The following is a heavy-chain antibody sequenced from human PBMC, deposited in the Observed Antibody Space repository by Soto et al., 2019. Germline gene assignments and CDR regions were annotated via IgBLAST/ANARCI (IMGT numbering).Heavy chain of an antibody. CDR2: ISWNSGNI. CDR3: TKDRNNLYNTGGVFDI. V-gene: IGHV3-9*01. Sequence: EVQLVESGGGLVQPGRSLRLSCAASGFTFDDYAMHWVRQAPGKGLEWVSGISWNSGNIGYADSVKGRFTISRDNAKNSLVLQMNSLRAEDTALYYCTKDRNNLYNTGGVFDIWGQGTMVTVSS. D-gene: IGHD3-16*01. CDR1: GFTFDDYA. J-gene: IGHJ3*02.